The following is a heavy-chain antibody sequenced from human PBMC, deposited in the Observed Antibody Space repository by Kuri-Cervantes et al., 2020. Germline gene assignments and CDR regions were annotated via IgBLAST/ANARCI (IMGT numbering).Heavy chain of an antibody. V-gene: IGHV3-9*01. Sequence: SLKISCAASGFTFDDYAMHWVRQAPGKGLEWVPGISWNSGSIGYADSVKGRFTISRDNAKNSLYLQMNSLRAEDTALYYCAKVNYYGDYGGGLDYWGQGTLVTVSS. J-gene: IGHJ4*02. CDR3: AKVNYYGDYGGGLDY. CDR2: ISWNSGSI. CDR1: GFTFDDYA. D-gene: IGHD4-17*01.